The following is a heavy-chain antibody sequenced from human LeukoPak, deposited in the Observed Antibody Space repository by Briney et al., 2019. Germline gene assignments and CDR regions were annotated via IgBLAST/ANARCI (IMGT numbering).Heavy chain of an antibody. CDR1: GGSITTYY. V-gene: IGHV4-59*01. CDR2: MFYSGTT. J-gene: IGHJ3*02. CDR3: VGEKSFFGEAI. Sequence: MASETLSLTCSVSGGSITTYYWNWVRQPPGKGLEWIGHMFYSGTTSYNPSLKSRVAISVDTFKSQVSLKVTSVTAADTAVYYCVGEKSFFGEAIWSQGTLVTVSS. D-gene: IGHD3-10*01.